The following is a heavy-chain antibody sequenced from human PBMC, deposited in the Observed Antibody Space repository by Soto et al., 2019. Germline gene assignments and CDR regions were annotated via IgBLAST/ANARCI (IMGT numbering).Heavy chain of an antibody. J-gene: IGHJ4*02. CDR1: GLTFSSYE. CDR2: ISSSGSTI. Sequence: GGSLRLSCVASGLTFSSYEMNWVRQAPGKGLEWVSYISSSGSTIYYADSVKGRFTISRDNAKNSLYLQMNSLRAEDTAVYYCARALSWILDYWGQGTLVTVSS. D-gene: IGHD5-18*01. CDR3: ARALSWILDY. V-gene: IGHV3-48*03.